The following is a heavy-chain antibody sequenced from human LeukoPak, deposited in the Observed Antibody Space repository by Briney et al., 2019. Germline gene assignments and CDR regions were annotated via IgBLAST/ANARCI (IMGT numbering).Heavy chain of an antibody. CDR2: IYSGGST. Sequence: RGSLRLSCAASGFTVSSNYMSWVRQAPGKGLEWVSVIYSGGSTYYADSVKGRFTNSRDNSKNTLYLQTNSLRAEDTAVYYCASTNYDFWSGYYFHYYYYYGMDVWGQGTTVTVSS. CDR3: ASTNYDFWSGYYFHYYYYYGMDV. D-gene: IGHD3-3*01. J-gene: IGHJ6*02. V-gene: IGHV3-53*01. CDR1: GFTVSSNY.